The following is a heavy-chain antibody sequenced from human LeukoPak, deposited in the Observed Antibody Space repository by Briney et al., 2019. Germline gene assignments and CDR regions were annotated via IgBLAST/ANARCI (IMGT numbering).Heavy chain of an antibody. J-gene: IGHJ4*02. CDR3: ARDRDSSGYGTFDY. CDR1: GFTFSSYS. CDR2: ISSSSSTI. V-gene: IGHV3-48*04. D-gene: IGHD3-22*01. Sequence: PGGSLRLSRAASGFTFSSYSMNWVRQAPGKGLEWVSFISSSSSTIYYADSVKSRFTISRDNAKNSLYLQMNSLRAEDTAVYYCARDRDSSGYGTFDYWGQGTLVTVSS.